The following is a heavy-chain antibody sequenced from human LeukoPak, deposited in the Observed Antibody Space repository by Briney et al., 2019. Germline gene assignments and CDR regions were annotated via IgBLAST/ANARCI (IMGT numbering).Heavy chain of an antibody. D-gene: IGHD6-19*01. CDR3: TRRSPVPGTEKFDY. V-gene: IGHV3-73*01. J-gene: IGHJ4*02. CDR2: IRSKANNYAT. Sequence: PGGSLRLSCAPSGFTFSGSAMHWVRQASGEGLEWVGRIRSKANNYATAYAASAKGRFTISRDDSKNTTYLQMNSLRTEDTAVYYCTRRSPVPGTEKFDYWGQGTLVTVSS. CDR1: GFTFSGSA.